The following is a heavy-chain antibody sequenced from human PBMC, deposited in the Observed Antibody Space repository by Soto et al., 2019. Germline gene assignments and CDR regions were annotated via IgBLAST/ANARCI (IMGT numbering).Heavy chain of an antibody. CDR1: GFTFSSYG. V-gene: IGHV3-30*03. CDR3: ARDQKDRYCGGGSCYFYYGMDV. Sequence: PGGSLRLSCAASGFTFSSYGMHWVRQAPGKGLEWVAVISYDGSNKYYADSVKGRFTISRDNSKNRLFLQMNSLRVEDTAVYFCARDQKDRYCGGGSCYFYYGMDVWGQGTTVTVSS. J-gene: IGHJ6*02. CDR2: ISYDGSNK. D-gene: IGHD2-15*01.